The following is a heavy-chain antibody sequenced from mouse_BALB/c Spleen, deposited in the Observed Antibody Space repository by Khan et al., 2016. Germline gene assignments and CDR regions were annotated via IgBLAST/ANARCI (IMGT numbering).Heavy chain of an antibody. CDR3: AESTMGFAY. Sequence: QIQLVQSGPELKKPGETVKISCKASGYTFTNYGMNWVKQAPGKGLKWMGWINTNTGEPTYAEEFQGRFAFSLETSASTAYLQINNLKNEDTATYVCAESTMGFAYWGQGTLVTVSA. D-gene: IGHD2-1*01. CDR1: GYTFTNYG. CDR2: INTNTGEP. V-gene: IGHV9-3*02. J-gene: IGHJ3*01.